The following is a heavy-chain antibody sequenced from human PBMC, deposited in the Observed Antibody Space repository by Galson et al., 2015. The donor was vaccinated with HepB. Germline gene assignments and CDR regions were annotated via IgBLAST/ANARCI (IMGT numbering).Heavy chain of an antibody. D-gene: IGHD3-22*01. V-gene: IGHV3-11*04. CDR3: AKDSGVEKYVYDSSCSLAEYYFDY. J-gene: IGHJ4*02. Sequence: SLRLSCAASGFTFSAHNMGWIRQAPGMRLEWVSHITSGGTRMYYADSVKGRFTISRDNAKISLSLEMNSLRVEDTAVYYCAKDSGVEKYVYDSSCSLAEYYFDYWGQGTLVTVSS. CDR1: GFTFSAHN. CDR2: ITSGGTRM.